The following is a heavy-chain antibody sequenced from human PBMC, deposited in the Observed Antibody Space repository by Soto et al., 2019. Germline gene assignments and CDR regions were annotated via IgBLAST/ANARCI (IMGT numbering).Heavy chain of an antibody. D-gene: IGHD3-3*01. CDR3: GNVRSLRFSEWSTLDDP. V-gene: IGHV3-23*01. CDR2: ITVTGDYT. CDR1: GFTFSNYA. J-gene: IGHJ5*02. Sequence: GGSLRLSCEASGFTFSNYAMTWARQAPGKGLEWVSAITVTGDYTYYADSVKGRFTISRDNSKNTVHLQMNSLRADDTAVYFCGNVRSLRFSEWSTLDDPWGQGTLVTVSS.